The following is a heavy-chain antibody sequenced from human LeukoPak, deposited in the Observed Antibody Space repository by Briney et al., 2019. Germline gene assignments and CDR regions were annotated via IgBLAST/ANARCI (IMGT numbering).Heavy chain of an antibody. Sequence: SETLSLTCTVSGGSISCSSYYWGWIRQPPGKGLEWIGSIYYSGSTYYNPSLKSRVTISVDTSKNQFSLKLSSVTAADTAVYYCARSPGIAAAGTKGNDYWGQGTLVTVSS. D-gene: IGHD6-13*01. CDR2: IYYSGST. CDR1: GGSISCSSYY. J-gene: IGHJ4*02. CDR3: ARSPGIAAAGTKGNDY. V-gene: IGHV4-39*01.